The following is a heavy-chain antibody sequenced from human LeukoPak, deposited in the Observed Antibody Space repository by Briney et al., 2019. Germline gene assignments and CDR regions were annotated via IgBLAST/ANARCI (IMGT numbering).Heavy chain of an antibody. V-gene: IGHV3-74*01. J-gene: IGHJ4*02. D-gene: IGHD5-24*01. CDR2: INSDGSST. Sequence: GGSLRLSCAASGFTFSSYWMHWVRQAPGKGLVWVSRINSDGSSTSYADSVKGRFTISRDNSKNTLYLQMNSLRAEDTAVYYCANQEGDGYKYYWGQGTLVTVSS. CDR1: GFTFSSYW. CDR3: ANQEGDGYKYY.